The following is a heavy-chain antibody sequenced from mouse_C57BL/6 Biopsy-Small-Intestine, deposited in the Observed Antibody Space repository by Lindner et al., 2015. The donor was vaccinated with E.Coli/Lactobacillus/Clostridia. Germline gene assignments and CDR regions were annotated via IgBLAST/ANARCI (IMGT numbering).Heavy chain of an antibody. V-gene: IGHV1-34*01. D-gene: IGHD2-2*01. CDR1: GYTFTDFY. CDR2: INSNSGGR. J-gene: IGHJ4*01. Sequence: SVKVSCKASGYTFTDFYIHWVRQAPGQGLEWMGRINSNSGGRDYAQKFQGRVTMTRDTSISTAYMELSRMTSDDTAVYYCARDRGFFGYNFWGQGTLVTVSS. CDR3: ARDRGFFGYNF.